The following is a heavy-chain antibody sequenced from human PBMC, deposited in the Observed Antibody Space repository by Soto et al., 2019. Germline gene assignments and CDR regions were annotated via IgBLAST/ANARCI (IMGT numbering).Heavy chain of an antibody. D-gene: IGHD2-8*01. CDR2: IIPILGIA. Sequence: ASVKVSCKASGGTFSSYTISWVRQAPGQGLEWMGRIIPILGIANYAQKFQGRVTITADKSTSTAYMELSSLRSEDTAVYYCARGADCTNGVCSYYFDDWGQGTLVTVSS. CDR3: ARGADCTNGVCSYYFDD. J-gene: IGHJ4*02. CDR1: GGTFSSYT. V-gene: IGHV1-69*02.